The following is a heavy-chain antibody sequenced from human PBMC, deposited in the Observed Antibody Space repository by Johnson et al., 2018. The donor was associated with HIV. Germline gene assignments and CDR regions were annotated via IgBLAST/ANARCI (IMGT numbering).Heavy chain of an antibody. CDR1: GFTFDDYD. D-gene: IGHD1-26*01. Sequence: QVQLVESGGNVVRPGGSLRLSCAASGFTFDDYDMSWVRQAPGKGLEWVAVISYDGKNTYYGDSVKGRFTISRDNSKNTLYLKMNSLRVEDTAVYYCAKAVGGYAFDIWGQGTMVTVSS. CDR2: ISYDGKNT. J-gene: IGHJ3*02. V-gene: IGHV3-30*18. CDR3: AKAVGGYAFDI.